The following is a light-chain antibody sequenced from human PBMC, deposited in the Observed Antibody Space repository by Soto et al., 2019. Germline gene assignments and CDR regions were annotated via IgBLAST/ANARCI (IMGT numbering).Light chain of an antibody. V-gene: IGKV1-5*01. CDR2: AAS. J-gene: IGKJ5*01. Sequence: DIKMYLSPSTLSASVGDRVTITCRASQSISSWLAWYQQKPVKAPKLLIYAASSLQSGVPSRYSGSGSGTDFTLTISFLQPEDFTPYYCQVATFLPITF. CDR3: QVATFLPIT. CDR1: QSISSW.